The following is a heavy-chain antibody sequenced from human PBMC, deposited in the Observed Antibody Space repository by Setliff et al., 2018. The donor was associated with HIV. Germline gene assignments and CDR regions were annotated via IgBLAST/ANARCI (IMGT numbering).Heavy chain of an antibody. J-gene: IGHJ6*03. CDR1: GFTFSSYG. CDR3: AREESSSSWGYYHYYMDV. CDR2: IWYDGNNK. Sequence: PGGSLRLSCAASGFTFSSYGMHWVRQTPGKGLEWVAIIWYDGNNKQYADSMKGRFTISRDNSNNLLYLQMNSLRAEDTAVYYCAREESSSSWGYYHYYMDVWGKGTTVTVSS. D-gene: IGHD3-16*01. V-gene: IGHV3-33*01.